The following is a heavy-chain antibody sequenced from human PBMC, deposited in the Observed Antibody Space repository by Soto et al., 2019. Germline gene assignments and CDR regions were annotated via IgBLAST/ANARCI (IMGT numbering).Heavy chain of an antibody. D-gene: IGHD2-21*01. CDR2: ISGDGRFT. CDR1: GFTFSNYW. CDR3: ASVGGGWGNFDY. Sequence: EVQLVESGGGLVQPGGSLRLSCGASGFTFSNYWMHWVRQAPGEGLVWVSRISGDGRFTRFADSVKGRFTISRDNAKNTLHLQMDSLRVEDTAVYYCASVGGGWGNFDYWGQGALVTVSS. J-gene: IGHJ4*02. V-gene: IGHV3-74*01.